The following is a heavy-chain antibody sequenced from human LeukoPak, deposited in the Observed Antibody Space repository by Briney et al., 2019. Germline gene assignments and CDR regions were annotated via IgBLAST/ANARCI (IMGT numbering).Heavy chain of an antibody. V-gene: IGHV1-2*02. D-gene: IGHD3-22*01. J-gene: IGHJ3*01. CDR3: ATHYHSRGYYAFDF. CDR2: INPTSGGT. Sequence: ASVKVSCKASGYTFTDYYMHWVRQAPGQGLEWMGWINPTSGGTNYAQKFQGRVTVTRDASVSAAYMELSSLRSDDTAVYYCATHYHSRGYYAFDFWGQGTMLTVSS. CDR1: GYTFTDYY.